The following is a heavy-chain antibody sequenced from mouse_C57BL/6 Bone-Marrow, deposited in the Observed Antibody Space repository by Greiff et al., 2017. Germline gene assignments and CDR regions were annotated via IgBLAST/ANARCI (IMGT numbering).Heavy chain of an antibody. Sequence: QVQLKESGAELMKPGASVKLSCKATGYTFTGYWIEWVKQRPGHGLEWIGEILPGSGSTNYNQKFKGKATLTVDTSSSTAYMQLSSLTSEDSAVYYCASYYGSSYWYFDVWGTGTTVTVSS. CDR3: ASYYGSSYWYFDV. D-gene: IGHD1-1*01. V-gene: IGHV1-9*01. CDR1: GYTFTGYW. CDR2: ILPGSGST. J-gene: IGHJ1*03.